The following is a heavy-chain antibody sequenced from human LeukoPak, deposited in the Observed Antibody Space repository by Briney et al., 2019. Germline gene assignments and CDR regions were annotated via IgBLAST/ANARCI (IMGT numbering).Heavy chain of an antibody. CDR3: VAYTAVTYLTDY. Sequence: GGSLRLSCSASGFIFNTYNIHWVSQAPGKGLEYVSAITSDGGTTYYADSVKGRFTISRDNSKNTLYLQMSSLRAEDTAVYYCVAYTAVTYLTDYWGQGTLVTVSS. CDR1: GFIFNTYN. D-gene: IGHD4-17*01. CDR2: ITSDGGTT. V-gene: IGHV3-64D*06. J-gene: IGHJ4*02.